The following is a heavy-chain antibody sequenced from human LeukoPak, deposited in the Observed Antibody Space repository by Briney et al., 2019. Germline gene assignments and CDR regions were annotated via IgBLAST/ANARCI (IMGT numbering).Heavy chain of an antibody. D-gene: IGHD3-22*01. Sequence: GGPLRLSCAASGFTFSSYSMNWVRQAPGKGLEWVSYISSSSSTIYYADSVKGRFTISRDNAKNSLYLQMNSLRAEDAAVYYCARDWGYYYDTPYYYGMDVWGQGTTATVSS. V-gene: IGHV3-48*01. CDR3: ARDWGYYYDTPYYYGMDV. CDR1: GFTFSSYS. J-gene: IGHJ6*02. CDR2: ISSSSSTI.